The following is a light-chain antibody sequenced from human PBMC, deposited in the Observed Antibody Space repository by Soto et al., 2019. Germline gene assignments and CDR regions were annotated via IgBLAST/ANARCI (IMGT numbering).Light chain of an antibody. V-gene: IGKV1-9*01. CDR1: QGISSY. Sequence: IHWTHSASSRSSAWVDRVTITCRASQGISSYLAWYQQKPGKAPKLLIYAASTLQSGVPSRFSGSGSGTDFTLTISSLQPEDFATYYCQQLNSYPQITFGQGTRLEIK. CDR2: AAS. CDR3: QQLNSYPQIT. J-gene: IGKJ5*01.